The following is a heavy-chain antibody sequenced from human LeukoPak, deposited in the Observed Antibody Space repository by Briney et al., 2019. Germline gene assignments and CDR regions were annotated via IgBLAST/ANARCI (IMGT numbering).Heavy chain of an antibody. CDR2: IIPLFGTA. Sequence: SVKVSCKASGGTFSRYTISWVRQAPGQGLEWMGGIIPLFGTANYAQKFQGRVTITADESTSTAYMELSSLRSEDTAVYYCARPSTWQLVADSFDIWGQGTLVTVSS. J-gene: IGHJ3*02. CDR3: ARPSTWQLVADSFDI. D-gene: IGHD6-13*01. CDR1: GGTFSRYT. V-gene: IGHV1-69*13.